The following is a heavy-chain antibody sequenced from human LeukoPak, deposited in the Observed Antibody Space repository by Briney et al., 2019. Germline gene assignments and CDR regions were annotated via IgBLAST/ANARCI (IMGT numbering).Heavy chain of an antibody. Sequence: GGSLRLSCAASGFTFSSYAMSWVRQAPGKGLEWVSAISGSGGSTYYADSVKGRFTISRDNSKNTLYLQMNSLRAEDTAVYYCAKKGSIGDSSLRYGMDVWGQGTTVTVSS. J-gene: IGHJ6*02. D-gene: IGHD3-10*01. CDR3: AKKGSIGDSSLRYGMDV. V-gene: IGHV3-23*01. CDR1: GFTFSSYA. CDR2: ISGSGGST.